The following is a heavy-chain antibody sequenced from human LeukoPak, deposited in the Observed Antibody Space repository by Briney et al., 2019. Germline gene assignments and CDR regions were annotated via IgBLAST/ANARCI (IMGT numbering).Heavy chain of an antibody. CDR1: GYTFTSYY. Sequence: ASVKVSCKSAGYTFTSYYMHWVRQARGQGLEWMGIINPSGGSTSYAQKCHGRVTMARDMSRSTVYMDLSSLRSEDTAVYYCARDWGSSGWYGGVDYWGQGTLVTVSS. V-gene: IGHV1-46*01. CDR2: INPSGGST. J-gene: IGHJ4*02. CDR3: ARDWGSSGWYGGVDY. D-gene: IGHD6-19*01.